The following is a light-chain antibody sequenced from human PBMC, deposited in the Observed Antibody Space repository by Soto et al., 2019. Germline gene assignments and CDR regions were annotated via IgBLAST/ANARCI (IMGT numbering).Light chain of an antibody. Sequence: DIVLTQSPDSLAVSLGERATINCKSSLNILYSSNNKNYLAWYQQKSGQPPKLLIDWASTRESGVPDRFSGSGSGTDFALTISSLQAEDVAVYYCQQHYSAPPTFGGGTKVEIK. V-gene: IGKV4-1*01. J-gene: IGKJ4*01. CDR3: QQHYSAPPT. CDR1: LNILYSSNNKNY. CDR2: WAS.